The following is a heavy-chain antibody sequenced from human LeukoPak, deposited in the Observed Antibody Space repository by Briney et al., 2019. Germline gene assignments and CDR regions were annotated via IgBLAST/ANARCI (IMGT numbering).Heavy chain of an antibody. CDR2: ISSSSSYI. V-gene: IGHV3-21*01. CDR1: GFTFSSYS. Sequence: GGSLRLSCAASGFTFSSYSMNWVRQAPGKGLEWVSSISSSSSYIYYADSVKGRFTISRDNAKNSLYLQMNSLRAEDTAVYYCARDGIRGVGASIFDYWGQGTLVTVSS. D-gene: IGHD1-26*01. J-gene: IGHJ4*02. CDR3: ARDGIRGVGASIFDY.